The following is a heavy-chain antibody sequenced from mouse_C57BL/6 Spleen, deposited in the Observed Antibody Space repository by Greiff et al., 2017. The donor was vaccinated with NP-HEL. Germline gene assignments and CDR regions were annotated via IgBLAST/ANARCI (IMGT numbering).Heavy chain of an antibody. CDR2: ISDGGSYT. J-gene: IGHJ2*01. D-gene: IGHD4-1*01. Sequence: EVKLMESGGGLVKPGGSLKLSCAASGFTFSSYAMSWVRQTPEKRLEWVATISDGGSYTYYPDNVKGRFTISRDNAKNNLYLQMSHLKSEDTAMYYCARERLGRGYFDYWGKGTTLTVSS. CDR1: GFTFSSYA. CDR3: ARERLGRGYFDY. V-gene: IGHV5-4*01.